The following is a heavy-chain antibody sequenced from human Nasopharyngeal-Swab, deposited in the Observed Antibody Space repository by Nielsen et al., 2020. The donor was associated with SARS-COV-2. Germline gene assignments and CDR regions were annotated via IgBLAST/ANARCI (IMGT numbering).Heavy chain of an antibody. CDR3: AKDRDSGDDSDDYYHYYGMDV. CDR1: GFTFRSYA. J-gene: IGHJ6*02. D-gene: IGHD5-12*01. CDR2: ISASDYTT. Sequence: GESLKISCAASGFTFRSYAISWVRQAPGKGLEWVSVISASDYTTYYADSVKGRFTISRDNSKNMVNLQMNSLRAEDTAIYYCAKDRDSGDDSDDYYHYYGMDVWGQGTTVTVFS. V-gene: IGHV3-23*01.